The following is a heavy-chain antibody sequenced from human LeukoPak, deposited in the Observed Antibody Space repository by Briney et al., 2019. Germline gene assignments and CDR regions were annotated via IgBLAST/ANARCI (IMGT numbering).Heavy chain of an antibody. J-gene: IGHJ4*02. V-gene: IGHV1-69*05. D-gene: IGHD6-6*01. CDR2: IIPIFGTA. Sequence: ASVKVSCKASGGTFSSYAISWVRQAPGQGLEWMGGIIPIFGTANYAQKFQGRVTITTDESTSTAYMELSSLRSEDTAVYHCARDSTAYSSSSHFDYWGQGTLVTVSS. CDR3: ARDSTAYSSSSHFDY. CDR1: GGTFSSYA.